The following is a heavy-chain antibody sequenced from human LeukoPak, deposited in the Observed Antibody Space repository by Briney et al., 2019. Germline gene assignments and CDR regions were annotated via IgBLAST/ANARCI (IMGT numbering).Heavy chain of an antibody. Sequence: SETLSLTCSVSGGSISSYYWSWIRQPPGKGLEWIGYIYYTGNTNYNPSLRSRVTISVDTSKNQFSLKLNSVTAADTAVYYCTRGAGWLIDYWGQGILVTVSS. D-gene: IGHD3-16*01. CDR3: TRGAGWLIDY. CDR2: IYYTGNT. J-gene: IGHJ4*02. CDR1: GGSISSYY. V-gene: IGHV4-59*08.